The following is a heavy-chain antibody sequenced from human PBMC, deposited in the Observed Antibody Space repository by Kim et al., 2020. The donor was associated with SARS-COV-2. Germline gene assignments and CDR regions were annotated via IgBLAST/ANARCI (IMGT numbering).Heavy chain of an antibody. J-gene: IGHJ4*02. V-gene: IGHV4-59*01. Sequence: SETLSLTCTVSGGSFRDFYWGWIRQTPGETLEGIGHISHRGSTTYNPSLQSRVTRSLDTSKNQVYLQLRSLTTQDTAVYFCARDSSPFRWYLWGQATLVTVSS. D-gene: IGHD6-13*01. CDR3: ARDSSPFRWYL. CDR2: ISHRGST. CDR1: GGSFRDFY.